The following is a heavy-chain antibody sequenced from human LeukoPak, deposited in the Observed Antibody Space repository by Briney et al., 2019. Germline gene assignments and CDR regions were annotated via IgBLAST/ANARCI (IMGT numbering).Heavy chain of an antibody. Sequence: DPGGSLRLSCAASGFTFSSYSMNWVRQAPGKGLEWVSYISSSSSTIYYADSAKGRFTISRDNAKNSLYLQMNSLRAEDTAVYYCARDRGGDGYDPDAFDIWGQGTMVTVSS. V-gene: IGHV3-48*01. CDR3: ARDRGGDGYDPDAFDI. CDR1: GFTFSSYS. CDR2: ISSSSSTI. D-gene: IGHD5-24*01. J-gene: IGHJ3*02.